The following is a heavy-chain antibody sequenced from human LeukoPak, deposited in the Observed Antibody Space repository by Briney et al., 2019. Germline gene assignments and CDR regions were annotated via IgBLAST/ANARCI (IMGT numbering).Heavy chain of an antibody. D-gene: IGHD2-2*01. J-gene: IGHJ4*02. CDR1: GFTFDDYA. CDR3: TKAGRRSSSWIDY. V-gene: IGHV3-9*01. Sequence: GGSLRLSCAASGFTFDDYAMYWVRQAPGKGLEWVSSISWNSGSRVYADSVKGRFTISRDNAKNSLYLQMNSLRAEDTALYYCTKAGRRSSSWIDYWGQGTLVTVSS. CDR2: ISWNSGSR.